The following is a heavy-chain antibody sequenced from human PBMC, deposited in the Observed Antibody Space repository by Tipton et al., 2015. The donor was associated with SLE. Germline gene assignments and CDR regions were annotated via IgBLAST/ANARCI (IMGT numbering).Heavy chain of an antibody. CDR2: ISGTGAHI. V-gene: IGHV3-21*01. D-gene: IGHD6-13*01. J-gene: IGHJ2*01. CDR3: AREQQLADWYFDL. Sequence: SLRLSCAASGLTVSSNYMSWVRQAPGKGLEWVSSISGTGAHIYYADSVKDRFTISRSNSKNSLFLQMNNLSAEDTAIYYCAREQQLADWYFDLWGRGTLVSVSS. CDR1: GLTVSSNY.